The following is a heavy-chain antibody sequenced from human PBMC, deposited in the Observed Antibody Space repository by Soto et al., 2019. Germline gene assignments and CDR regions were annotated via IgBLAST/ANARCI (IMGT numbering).Heavy chain of an antibody. CDR1: GGSLSGYY. J-gene: IGHJ4*02. V-gene: IGHV4-34*01. CDR3: AADVGGYIYGLARH. D-gene: IGHD4-17*01. CDR2: INHSGST. Sequence: SETLSLTCAVYGGSLSGYYWSWIRQPPGKGLEWIGEINHSGSTNYNPSLKSRVTISRDMSTSTAYMELTSLRPEDTAVYYCAADVGGYIYGLARHWGPGTLVTVSS.